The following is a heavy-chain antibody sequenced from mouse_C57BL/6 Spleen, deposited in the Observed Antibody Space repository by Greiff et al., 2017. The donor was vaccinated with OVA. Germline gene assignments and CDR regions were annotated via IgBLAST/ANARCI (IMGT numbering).Heavy chain of an antibody. CDR3: ARDSSGYGVAYYAMDY. V-gene: IGHV2-5*01. CDR1: GFSLTSYG. CDR2: IWRGGST. J-gene: IGHJ4*01. D-gene: IGHD3-2*02. Sequence: VMLVESGPGLVQPSQSLSITCTVSGFSLTSYGVHWVRQSPGKGLEWLGVIWRGGSTDYNAAFMSRLSITKDNSKSQVFFKMNSLQADDTAIYYCARDSSGYGVAYYAMDYWGQGTSVTVSS.